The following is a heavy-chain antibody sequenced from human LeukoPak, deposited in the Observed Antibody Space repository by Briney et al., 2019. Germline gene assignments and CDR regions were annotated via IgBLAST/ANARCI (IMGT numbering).Heavy chain of an antibody. J-gene: IGHJ5*02. CDR2: IIPIFGTA. Sequence: ASVKVSCKASGGTFSSYAISWVRQAPGQGLEWMGGIIPIFGTANYAQKFQGRVTITADESTSTAYMELSSLRSEDTAVYYCASSRCCSGGSCLDWFDPWGQGTLVTVSS. CDR1: GGTFSSYA. V-gene: IGHV1-69*13. D-gene: IGHD2-15*01. CDR3: ASSRCCSGGSCLDWFDP.